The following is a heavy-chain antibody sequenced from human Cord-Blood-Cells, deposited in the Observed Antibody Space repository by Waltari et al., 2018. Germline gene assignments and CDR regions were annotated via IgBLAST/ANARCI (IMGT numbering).Heavy chain of an antibody. J-gene: IGHJ4*02. CDR2: FDPEDVET. CDR3: ATEVAGTGGFDY. D-gene: IGHD6-19*01. CDR1: GYTLTDLS. V-gene: IGHV1-24*01. Sequence: QVQLVQSGAEVKKPGASVKVYCKVSGYTLTDLSMHWVRKAPGKGLDLMGGFDPEDVETIYAQKFQGRVTMTEDTSTATAYMELSSLRAEDTAVYDCATEVAGTGGFDYWGQGTLVTVSS.